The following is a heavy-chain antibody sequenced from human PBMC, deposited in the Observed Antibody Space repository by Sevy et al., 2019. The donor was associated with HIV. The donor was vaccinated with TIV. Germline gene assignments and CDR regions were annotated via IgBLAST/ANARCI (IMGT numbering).Heavy chain of an antibody. CDR3: ARDLPPSATTVAHFDC. V-gene: IGHV3-48*03. CDR2: ISNSGTSM. CDR1: GFTFSSYE. D-gene: IGHD4-17*01. Sequence: GGSLRLSCVASGFTFSSYEMNWVRQAPGKGLEWVSYISNSGTSMYYSDSVKGRFTISGYNARNSLYLQMNSLRAEDTAVYYCARDLPPSATTVAHFDCWGQGTLVTVSS. J-gene: IGHJ4*02.